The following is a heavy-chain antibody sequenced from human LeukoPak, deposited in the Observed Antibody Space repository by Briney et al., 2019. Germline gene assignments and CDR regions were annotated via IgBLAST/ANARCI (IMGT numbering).Heavy chain of an antibody. CDR2: TYYRSKWYS. J-gene: IGHJ6*02. Sequence: SQTLSLTCAISGDNVSSSSATWTWIRQSPSRGLEWLGRTYYRSKWYSDYAVSVKSRMTINPDTSKNHFSLQLNSVTPEDTALYYCARGSYGMAVWGQGTTVTVSS. CDR3: ARGSYGMAV. V-gene: IGHV6-1*01. CDR1: GDNVSSSSAT.